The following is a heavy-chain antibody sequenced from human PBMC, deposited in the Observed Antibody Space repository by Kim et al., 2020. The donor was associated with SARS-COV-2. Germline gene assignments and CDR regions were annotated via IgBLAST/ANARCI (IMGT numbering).Heavy chain of an antibody. V-gene: IGHV1-8*01. D-gene: IGHD3-3*01. Sequence: QKCQGRVTMTRNTSISTAYMELSSLRSEDTAVYYCARGGSITIFGVVFIYWGQGTLVTVSS. CDR3: ARGGSITIFGVVFIY. J-gene: IGHJ4*02.